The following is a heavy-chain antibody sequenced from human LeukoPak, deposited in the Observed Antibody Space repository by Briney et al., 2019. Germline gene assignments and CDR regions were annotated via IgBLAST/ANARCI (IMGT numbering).Heavy chain of an antibody. CDR3: ARGWHDGTYYLSY. D-gene: IGHD1-26*01. Sequence: PGGSVRLSCAASGFTFSLYSITWVRQTPGRGLEWVSSISSSGSYIYYADSVKGRFTVSRDNATNSLSLQMNSLRAEHTAVYYCARGWHDGTYYLSYWGPGTLVTVSS. V-gene: IGHV3-21*01. CDR1: GFTFSLYS. CDR2: ISSSGSYI. J-gene: IGHJ4*02.